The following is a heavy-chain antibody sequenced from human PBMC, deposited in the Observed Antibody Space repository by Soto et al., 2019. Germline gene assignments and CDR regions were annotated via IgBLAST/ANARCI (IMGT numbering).Heavy chain of an antibody. CDR3: ARHYYDSSGRPFNY. CDR2: LYYSGST. CDR1: GASISSSTYY. J-gene: IGHJ4*02. V-gene: IGHV4-39*01. Sequence: PSETLSLTCTVSGASISSSTYYWDWIRQPPGKGLEWIGSLYYSGSTYYNPSLKSRVTISVDTSKNQFSLKLTSVTAADMAMYYCARHYYDSSGRPFNYWGQGTLVT. D-gene: IGHD3-22*01.